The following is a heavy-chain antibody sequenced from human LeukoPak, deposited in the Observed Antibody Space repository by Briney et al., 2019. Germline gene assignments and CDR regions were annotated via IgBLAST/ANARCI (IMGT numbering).Heavy chain of an antibody. J-gene: IGHJ4*02. CDR1: GGSFSGYY. D-gene: IGHD6-19*01. CDR2: INHSGST. CDR3: ARGEFSGWYRYFDY. Sequence: PSETLSLTCAVYGGSFSGYYWSWIRQPPGKGLEWIGEINHSGSTNYNPSLKSRVTISVDTSKNQFSLKLSSVTAADTAVYYCARGEFSGWYRYFDYWGQGTLVTVSS. V-gene: IGHV4-34*01.